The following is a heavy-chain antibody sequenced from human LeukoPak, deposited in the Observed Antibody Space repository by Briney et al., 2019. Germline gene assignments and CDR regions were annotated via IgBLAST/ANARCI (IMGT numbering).Heavy chain of an antibody. CDR2: IYYTGYT. Sequence: PSETLSLTCTVSGGSISSYYWSWIRQPPGKGLEWIGYIYYTGYTNYNPSLKSRVTISLDTSKNQFSLKLNSVTAADTAVYYCARGPGDTGTDFDFWGQGTLVTVSS. CDR3: ARGPGDTGTDFDF. V-gene: IGHV4-59*01. CDR1: GGSISSYY. J-gene: IGHJ4*02. D-gene: IGHD7-27*01.